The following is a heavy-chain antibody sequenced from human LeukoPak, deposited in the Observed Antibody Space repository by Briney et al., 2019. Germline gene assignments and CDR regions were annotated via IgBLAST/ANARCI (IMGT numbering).Heavy chain of an antibody. V-gene: IGHV4-34*01. CDR2: INHSGST. Sequence: SETLSLTCAVYGGSFSGYYWSWIRQPPGKGLEWIGEINHSGSTNYNPSLKRRVTISVDTSKNQFSLKLSSVTAADTAVYYCAAVVAATAYVYFDYWGQGTLVTVSS. D-gene: IGHD2-15*01. CDR1: GGSFSGYY. J-gene: IGHJ4*02. CDR3: AAVVAATAYVYFDY.